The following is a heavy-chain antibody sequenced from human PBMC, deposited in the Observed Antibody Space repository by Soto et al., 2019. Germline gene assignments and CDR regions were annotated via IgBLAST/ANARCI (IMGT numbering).Heavy chain of an antibody. Sequence: QVQLVESGGGVVQPGRSLRLSCAASGFTFSSYAMHWVRQAPGKGLEWVAVISYDGSNKYYADSVKGRFAISRDNSKNTLYLQMNSLRAEDTAVYYCARGIASSWYLFYHYGLDVWGQGTTVTVSS. V-gene: IGHV3-30*09. CDR2: ISYDGSNK. J-gene: IGHJ6*02. CDR3: ARGIASSWYLFYHYGLDV. CDR1: GFTFSSYA. D-gene: IGHD6-13*01.